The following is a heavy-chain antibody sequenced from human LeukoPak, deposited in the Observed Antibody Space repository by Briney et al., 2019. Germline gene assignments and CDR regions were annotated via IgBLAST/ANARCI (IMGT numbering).Heavy chain of an antibody. CDR2: IYGGGST. D-gene: IGHD4-23*01. V-gene: IGHV3-53*01. CDR3: APGGNEAFDI. CDR1: GFTVSRNY. Sequence: GGSLRLSCVASGFTVSRNYMSWVRQAPGKGLEWVSVIYGGGSTYNADSVKGRFTIYRDNSKNTLYLQMSSLRVEDTAVYYCAPGGNEAFDIWGQGTMVTVSS. J-gene: IGHJ3*02.